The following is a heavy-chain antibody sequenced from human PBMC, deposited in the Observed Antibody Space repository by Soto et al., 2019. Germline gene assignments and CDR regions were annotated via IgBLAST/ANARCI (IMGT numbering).Heavy chain of an antibody. CDR3: AIGGDRGAARIFDY. CDR2: IYYSGST. J-gene: IGHJ4*02. D-gene: IGHD6-6*01. CDR1: GGSISSYY. V-gene: IGHV4-59*08. Sequence: SETLSLTCTVSGGSISSYYWSWIRQPPGKGLEWIGYIYYSGSTNYNPSLKSRVTISVDTSKNQFSLKLSSVTAADTAVYYCAIGGDRGAARIFDYWGQGTLVTVSS.